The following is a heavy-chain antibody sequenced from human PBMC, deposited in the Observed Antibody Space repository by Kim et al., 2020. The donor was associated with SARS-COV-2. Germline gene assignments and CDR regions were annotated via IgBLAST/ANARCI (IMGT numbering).Heavy chain of an antibody. CDR2: ISYDGSNK. V-gene: IGHV3-30*18. CDR1: GFTFSSYG. J-gene: IGHJ4*02. CDR3: AKDRNGYNPTYFDY. Sequence: GGSLRLSCAASGFTFSSYGMHWVRQAPGKGLEWVAVISYDGSNKYYADSVKGRFTISRDNSKNTLYLQMNSLRAEDTAVYYCAKDRNGYNPTYFDYWGQGTLVTVSS. D-gene: IGHD5-12*01.